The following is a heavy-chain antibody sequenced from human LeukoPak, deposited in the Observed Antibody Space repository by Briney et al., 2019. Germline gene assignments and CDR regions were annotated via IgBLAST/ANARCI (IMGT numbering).Heavy chain of an antibody. J-gene: IGHJ6*03. Sequence: PGGSLRLSCGASSFTFSSYVMSWVRQAPGKGLEWVSTVSTTGGSTYYADSVKGRFTISRDNSKDTLYLQMNSLRAEDTAVYYCAKCSGWFVRGKDYYYYYMDVWGEGTTVTVSS. CDR3: AKCSGWFVRGKDYYYYYMDV. CDR2: VSTTGGST. CDR1: SFTFSSYV. V-gene: IGHV3-23*01. D-gene: IGHD6-19*01.